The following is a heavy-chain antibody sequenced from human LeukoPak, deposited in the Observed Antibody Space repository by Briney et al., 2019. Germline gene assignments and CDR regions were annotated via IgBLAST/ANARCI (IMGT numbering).Heavy chain of an antibody. V-gene: IGHV1-46*03. CDR2: INPSGGST. D-gene: IGHD3-10*01. Sequence: RASVKVSCKASGYTFTSYYMHWVRQAPGQGLERMGIINPSGGSTSYAQKFQGRVTMTRDTSTSTVYMELSSLRSEDTAVYYCARDTHPSSSSGYYGSGSYYNPLDYWGQGTLVTVSS. CDR3: ARDTHPSSSSGYYGSGSYYNPLDY. J-gene: IGHJ4*02. CDR1: GYTFTSYY.